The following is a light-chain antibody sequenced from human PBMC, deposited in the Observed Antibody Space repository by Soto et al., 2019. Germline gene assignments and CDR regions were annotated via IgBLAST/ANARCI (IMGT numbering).Light chain of an antibody. J-gene: IGKJ1*01. CDR1: QSVSSTY. CDR3: HQDRSSPCT. V-gene: IGKV3-20*01. CDR2: VAS. Sequence: EIVLTQSPGTLSLSPGERVTLSCRASQSVSSTYLAWYQQKPGQAPSLLIYVASSRATGFPDRFSGSVSGTDFTLTINRIEPEDVAVYYCHQDRSSPCTFGRGTKVEIK.